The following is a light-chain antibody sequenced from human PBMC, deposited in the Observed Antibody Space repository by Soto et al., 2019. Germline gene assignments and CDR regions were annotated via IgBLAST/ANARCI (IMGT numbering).Light chain of an antibody. CDR3: QQFNKWPRVT. CDR2: GAS. V-gene: IGKV3D-15*01. J-gene: IGKJ5*01. Sequence: EIVMTQSPATLSVSPGERATLSCRASQGVSTNLAWYQQKPGQAPRLLIFGASTRATGIPARFSGSGSGTEFTLTISSLQSEDFAVYYCQQFNKWPRVTFGQGTRLVIK. CDR1: QGVSTN.